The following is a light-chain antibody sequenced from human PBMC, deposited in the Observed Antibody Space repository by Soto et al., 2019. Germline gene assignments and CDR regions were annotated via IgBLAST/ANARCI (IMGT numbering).Light chain of an antibody. CDR2: DAS. Sequence: EIVLTQSPATLSLSPGERATLSCRASQSVSSYLAWYQQKPGQAPRLLMYDASNRATGIPARFSGSGSGTNFNLTISSLEPEDFAVYYCQQRSDWPITFRQGTRLESK. CDR1: QSVSSY. J-gene: IGKJ5*01. V-gene: IGKV3-11*01. CDR3: QQRSDWPIT.